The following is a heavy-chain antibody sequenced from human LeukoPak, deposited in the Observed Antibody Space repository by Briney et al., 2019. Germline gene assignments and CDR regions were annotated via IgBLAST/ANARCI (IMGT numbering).Heavy chain of an antibody. D-gene: IGHD6-13*01. CDR3: AKDIRGSTSWYGLDY. Sequence: GGSLRLSCAASGFTFDDYAMHWVRRAPGKGLEWVSLISWDGGSTHYADSVKGRFTISRDNSKNSLYLQMNSLRAEDTALYYCAKDIRGSTSWYGLDYWGQGTLVTVSS. J-gene: IGHJ4*02. V-gene: IGHV3-43D*03. CDR2: ISWDGGST. CDR1: GFTFDDYA.